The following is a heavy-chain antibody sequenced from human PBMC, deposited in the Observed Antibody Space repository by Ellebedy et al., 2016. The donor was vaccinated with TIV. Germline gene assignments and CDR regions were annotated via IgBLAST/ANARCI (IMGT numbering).Heavy chain of an antibody. CDR2: IIPIFGTA. V-gene: IGHV1-69*13. D-gene: IGHD4-11*01. CDR1: GGTFSSYA. J-gene: IGHJ6*02. CDR3: ARSGDYSNWTPDYYGMDV. Sequence: AASVKVSCKASGGTFSSYAISWVRQAPGQGLEWMGGIIPIFGTANYAQKFQGRVAITADESTSTAYMELSSLRSEDTAVYYCARSGDYSNWTPDYYGMDVWGQGTTVTVSS.